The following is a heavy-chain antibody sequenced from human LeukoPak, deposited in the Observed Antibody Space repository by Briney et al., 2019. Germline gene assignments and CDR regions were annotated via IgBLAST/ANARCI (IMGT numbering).Heavy chain of an antibody. CDR2: IYYNGTT. CDR1: GGSIRGYY. Sequence: SETLSLTCTVSGGSIRGYYWSWLRQSPGKGLGWIGYIYYNGTTDYNPSLKSRVTISVDTSKNQFSLKLSSVTAADTAVYYCASYDSSGYYQYFDYWGQGTLVTVSS. D-gene: IGHD3-22*01. V-gene: IGHV4-59*08. J-gene: IGHJ4*02. CDR3: ASYDSSGYYQYFDY.